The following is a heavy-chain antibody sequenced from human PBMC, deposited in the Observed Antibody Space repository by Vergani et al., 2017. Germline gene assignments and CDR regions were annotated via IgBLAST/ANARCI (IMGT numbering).Heavy chain of an antibody. CDR3: ARGYPLPDF. CDR1: GFTFSNSA. Sequence: EVHLLESGGGQVEAGGSLRLSCVASGFTFSNSAMSWVRQTSGKGLEWVANIKADGSEKYYVDSVKGRFTISRDNDMNSVYLQMNSLGVEDTAVYYCARGYPLPDFWGQGTLVTVSS. V-gene: IGHV3-7*01. D-gene: IGHD2-2*01. J-gene: IGHJ4*02. CDR2: IKADGSEK.